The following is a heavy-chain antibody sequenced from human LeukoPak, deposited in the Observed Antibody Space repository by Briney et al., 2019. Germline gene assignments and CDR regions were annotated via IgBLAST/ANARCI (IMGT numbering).Heavy chain of an antibody. CDR3: AKDIRYCSGGSCYMGAIGY. CDR1: GFTFSGYG. D-gene: IGHD2-15*01. J-gene: IGHJ4*02. Sequence: GGSLRLSCAASGFTFSGYGMHWVRQAPGKGLEWVAFIRYDGSNKYYADSVKGRFTISRDNSKNTLYLQMNSLRAEDTAVYYCAKDIRYCSGGSCYMGAIGYWGQGTLVTVSS. V-gene: IGHV3-30*02. CDR2: IRYDGSNK.